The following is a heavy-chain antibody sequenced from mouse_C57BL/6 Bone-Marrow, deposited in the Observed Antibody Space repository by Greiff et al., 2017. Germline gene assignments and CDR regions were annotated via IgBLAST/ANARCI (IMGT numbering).Heavy chain of an antibody. J-gene: IGHJ1*03. CDR2: IYPGSGRT. CDR3: ARPYYSNYWYFDV. V-gene: IGHV1-55*01. CDR1: GYTFTSYW. Sequence: QVQLQQSGAELVKPGASVKMSCKASGYTFTSYWITWVKQRPGQGLEWIGDIYPGSGRTKYNEKFKSKATLTVDTSSSTAYRQLSSLTSEDSAVYYCARPYYSNYWYFDVWGTGTTVTVSS. D-gene: IGHD2-5*01.